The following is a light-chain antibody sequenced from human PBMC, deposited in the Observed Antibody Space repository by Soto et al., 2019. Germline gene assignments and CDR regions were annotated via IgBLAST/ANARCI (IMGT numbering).Light chain of an antibody. J-gene: IGLJ2*01. CDR2: GDN. V-gene: IGLV1-40*01. CDR1: RSNIGAGYD. Sequence: QSALTQPPSVSGAPGQRLTISCTGSRSNIGAGYDVHWYQHLPGAAPKLLIYGDNNRPSGVPDRFSGSKSGTSASLAITGVQAEDEADYYCQSSDSSLSGGVFGGGTKVTVL. CDR3: QSSDSSLSGGV.